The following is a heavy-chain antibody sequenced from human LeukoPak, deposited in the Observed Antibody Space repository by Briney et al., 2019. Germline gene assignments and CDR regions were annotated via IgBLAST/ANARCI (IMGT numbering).Heavy chain of an antibody. D-gene: IGHD5-24*01. V-gene: IGHV3-48*03. CDR1: GFTFSSYE. CDR2: ISSSGRTI. CDR3: AKDDAYLQYDD. Sequence: GGSLRLSCAASGFTFSSYEMNWVRQAPGKGLEWVSYISSSGRTIYYADSVKGRFTVSRDNSKNMVLLQMNSLRAEDTAIYYCAKDDAYLQYDDWGQGTLVTVSS. J-gene: IGHJ4*02.